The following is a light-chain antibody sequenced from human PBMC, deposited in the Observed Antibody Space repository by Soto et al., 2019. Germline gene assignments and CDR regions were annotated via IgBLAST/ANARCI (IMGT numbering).Light chain of an antibody. CDR2: EAS. CDR3: QQYNGYWT. Sequence: DIQMTQSTSTLSASVGDRVTITCRASQSISGSLAWYQQKPGKAPRLLIYEASNLKSAVPSRFSGSGSGTEYTLTISSLQPDDSASYYCQQYNGYWTFGQGTRVEIK. J-gene: IGKJ1*01. V-gene: IGKV1-5*03. CDR1: QSISGS.